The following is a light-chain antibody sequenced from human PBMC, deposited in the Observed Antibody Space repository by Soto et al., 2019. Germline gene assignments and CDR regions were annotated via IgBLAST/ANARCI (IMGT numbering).Light chain of an antibody. V-gene: IGLV2-23*01. Sequence: QSVLTQPASVSGSPGQSITISCTGTSSDVGSYNLVSWYQQHPGKAPKLMIYEGSKRPSGVSNRFSGSKSGNTASQTISGLQAEDEDDYYCCSFAGGSNPFGGGTKVTVL. CDR1: SSDVGSYNL. CDR2: EGS. CDR3: CSFAGGSNP. J-gene: IGLJ3*02.